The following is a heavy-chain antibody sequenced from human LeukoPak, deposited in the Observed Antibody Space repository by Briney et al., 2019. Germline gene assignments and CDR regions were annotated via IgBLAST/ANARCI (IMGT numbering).Heavy chain of an antibody. CDR3: ARDKGLRFLEWSIPGGYYYYGMDV. J-gene: IGHJ6*02. Sequence: GGSLRLSCAASGFTFSSYSMNWVRQAPGKGLEWVSSISSSSSSYIYYADSVKGRFTISRDNAKNSLYLQMNSLRAEDTAVYYCARDKGLRFLEWSIPGGYYYYGMDVWGQGTTVTVSS. D-gene: IGHD3-3*01. CDR2: ISSSSSSYI. CDR1: GFTFSSYS. V-gene: IGHV3-21*01.